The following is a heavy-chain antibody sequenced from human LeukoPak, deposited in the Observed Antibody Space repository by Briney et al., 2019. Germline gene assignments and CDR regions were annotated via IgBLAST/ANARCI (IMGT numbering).Heavy chain of an antibody. V-gene: IGHV1-69*13. J-gene: IGHJ6*02. CDR2: IIPIFGTA. Sequence: SVKVSCKASGGTFSSYAISWVRQAPGQGLEWMGGIIPIFGTANYAQKFQGRVTITADESTSTAYMELSSLRSEDTAVYYCASSLTPPRRYCSGGSCYYYYGMDVWGQGTTVTVSS. D-gene: IGHD2-15*01. CDR1: GGTFSSYA. CDR3: ASSLTPPRRYCSGGSCYYYYGMDV.